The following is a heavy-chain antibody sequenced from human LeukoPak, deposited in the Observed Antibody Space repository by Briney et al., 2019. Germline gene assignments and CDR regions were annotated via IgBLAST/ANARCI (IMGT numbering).Heavy chain of an antibody. J-gene: IGHJ3*02. V-gene: IGHV5-51*01. CDR3: ARHAPAGRFLAQFRNVDAFDI. Sequence: GESLKISCKGSGYSFTSYWIGWVRQMPGKGLEWMGIIYPGDSDTRYSPSFQGQVTISADKSISTAYLQWSSLKASDTAMYYCARHAPAGRFLAQFRNVDAFDIWGQGTMVTVSS. CDR1: GYSFTSYW. D-gene: IGHD3-3*01. CDR2: IYPGDSDT.